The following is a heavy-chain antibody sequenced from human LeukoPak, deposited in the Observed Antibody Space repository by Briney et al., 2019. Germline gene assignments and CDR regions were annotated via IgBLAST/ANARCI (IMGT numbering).Heavy chain of an antibody. Sequence: ASVKVSCKASGYAFTGYYIHWVRQAPGQGLEWMGWINPNSGGTKHAQKFQGRVTMTRDTSISTAYMELRSLRSYEPAVYYCARDQGGSYGIALGYWGQGTLLTVSS. V-gene: IGHV1-2*02. CDR1: GYAFTGYY. J-gene: IGHJ4*02. CDR3: ARDQGGSYGIALGY. CDR2: INPNSGGT. D-gene: IGHD1-26*01.